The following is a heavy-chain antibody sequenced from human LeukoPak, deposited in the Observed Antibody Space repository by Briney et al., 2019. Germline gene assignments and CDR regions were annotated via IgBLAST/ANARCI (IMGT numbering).Heavy chain of an antibody. J-gene: IGHJ6*02. D-gene: IGHD5-12*01. Sequence: GASVKVPCKASGYIFTSYGISWVRQAPGQGLEWMGWISAYNGNTNYAQKLQGRVTMTTDTSTSTAYMELRSLRSDDTAVYYCARDGLVATPYGMDVWGQGTTVTVSS. V-gene: IGHV1-18*01. CDR3: ARDGLVATPYGMDV. CDR1: GYIFTSYG. CDR2: ISAYNGNT.